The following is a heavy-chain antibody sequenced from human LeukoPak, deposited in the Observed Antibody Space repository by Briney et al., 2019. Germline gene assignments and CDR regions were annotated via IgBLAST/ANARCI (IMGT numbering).Heavy chain of an antibody. Sequence: QSGGSLRLSCAASGFTFSSYGMHWVRQAPGKGLEWVAFIRYDGSNKYYADSVKGRFTISRDNSKNTLYLQMNSLRAEDTAVYYCAKGTYNWNYLYYFDYWGQGTLVTVSS. V-gene: IGHV3-30*02. CDR2: IRYDGSNK. J-gene: IGHJ4*02. D-gene: IGHD1-7*01. CDR1: GFTFSSYG. CDR3: AKGTYNWNYLYYFDY.